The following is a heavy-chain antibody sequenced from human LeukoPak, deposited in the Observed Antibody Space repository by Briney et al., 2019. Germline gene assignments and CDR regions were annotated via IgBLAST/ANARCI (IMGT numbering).Heavy chain of an antibody. Sequence: VASVKVSCKASGYTFSSYDINWVRQATGQGLEWMGWMNPNSGNRGYARKFQGRVTITRNTSISTAYMELSSLRSEDTAVYYCARRLGLRWDLQAFDIWGQGTMVTVSS. CDR3: ARRLGLRWDLQAFDI. V-gene: IGHV1-8*03. J-gene: IGHJ3*02. D-gene: IGHD4-23*01. CDR1: GYTFSSYD. CDR2: MNPNSGNR.